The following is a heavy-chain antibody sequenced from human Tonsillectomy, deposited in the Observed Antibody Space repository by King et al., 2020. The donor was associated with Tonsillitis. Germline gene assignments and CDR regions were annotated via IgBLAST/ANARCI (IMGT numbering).Heavy chain of an antibody. J-gene: IGHJ6*02. Sequence: VQLVQSGAEVKKPGASVKVSCKASGYTFTSYGISWVRQAPGQGLEWMGWINPNNGNTNYPQKLRGRVTVTADTSTSTGYMELRSLTSDDTAVYYCARWDILPVPTGTPQYFVGMDVWGQGTTVTVSS. CDR2: INPNNGNT. CDR3: ARWDILPVPTGTPQYFVGMDV. CDR1: GYTFTSYG. V-gene: IGHV1-18*04. D-gene: IGHD2-2*01.